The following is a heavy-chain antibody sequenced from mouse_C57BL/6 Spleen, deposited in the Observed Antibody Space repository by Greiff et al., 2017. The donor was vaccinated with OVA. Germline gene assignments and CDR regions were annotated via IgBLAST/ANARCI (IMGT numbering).Heavy chain of an antibody. CDR2: ISSGSSTI. V-gene: IGHV5-17*01. J-gene: IGHJ2*01. D-gene: IGHD1-1*01. CDR1: GFTFSDYG. Sequence: DVQLVESGGGLVKPGGSLKLSCAASGFTFSDYGMHWVRQAPEKGLEWVAYISSGSSTIYYADTVKGRFTISRDNAKNTLFLQMTSLRSEDTAMYYCATYYLYYFDYWGQGTTLTVSS. CDR3: ATYYLYYFDY.